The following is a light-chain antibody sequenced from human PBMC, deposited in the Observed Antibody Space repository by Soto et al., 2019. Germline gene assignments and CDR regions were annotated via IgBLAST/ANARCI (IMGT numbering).Light chain of an antibody. CDR2: GAS. CDR1: QSVSSN. CDR3: QQYNNWPPFT. Sequence: EIVMTQSPATLSVSPGXRATLSCRASQSVSSNLAWYQQKPGQAPRLLIYGASTRATGIPARFSGSGSGTEFTLTISSLQSEDFVVYYCQQYNNWPPFTFCQGTKVDIK. V-gene: IGKV3-15*01. J-gene: IGKJ2*01.